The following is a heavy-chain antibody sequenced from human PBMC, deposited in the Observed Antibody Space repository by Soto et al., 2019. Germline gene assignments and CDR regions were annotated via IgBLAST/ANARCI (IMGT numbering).Heavy chain of an antibody. D-gene: IGHD6-13*01. CDR1: GGSVSSSFFY. V-gene: IGHV4-61*01. Sequence: SETLSLTCTVSGGSVSSSFFYWSWVRQPPGQRLEWIGYIYYTGTTNYNPSLASRVAMSVDTSKKQFTLNLRSLTAADTARYYCARIKTSSGRYIFDPWGQGMLVTVSS. J-gene: IGHJ5*02. CDR2: IYYTGTT. CDR3: ARIKTSSGRYIFDP.